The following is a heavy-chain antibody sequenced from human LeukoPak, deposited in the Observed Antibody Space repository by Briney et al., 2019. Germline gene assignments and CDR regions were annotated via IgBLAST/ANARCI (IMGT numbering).Heavy chain of an antibody. V-gene: IGHV3-48*01. D-gene: IGHD5-18*01. Sequence: GGSLRLSCAASGFSFSSHSMSWVRQAPGKGLEWISYISGGSGTTYYADSLKGRFTISRDNADNTLYLQMNSLKAEDTAVYYCARDRIGRGYEGGGDYWGQGTLVTVSS. CDR3: ARDRIGRGYEGGGDY. CDR2: ISGGSGTT. CDR1: GFSFSSHS. J-gene: IGHJ4*02.